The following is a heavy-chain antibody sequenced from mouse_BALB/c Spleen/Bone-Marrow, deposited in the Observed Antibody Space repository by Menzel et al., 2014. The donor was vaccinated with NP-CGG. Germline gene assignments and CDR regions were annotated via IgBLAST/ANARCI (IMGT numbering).Heavy chain of an antibody. D-gene: IGHD1-1*01. J-gene: IGHJ4*01. V-gene: IGHV5-6*02. CDR1: GFTFSNYD. Sequence: EVMLVESGGDLVKPGGSPKLSCATSGFTFSNYDVSWVRQTPDKRLEWVAIISSGVSYTYYPDSVKGRFTLSRDNAKSTLYLQMSSLKSEDTAMYFCARHNYGYFAMDYRGQGTSVTVSS. CDR2: ISSGVSYT. CDR3: ARHNYGYFAMDY.